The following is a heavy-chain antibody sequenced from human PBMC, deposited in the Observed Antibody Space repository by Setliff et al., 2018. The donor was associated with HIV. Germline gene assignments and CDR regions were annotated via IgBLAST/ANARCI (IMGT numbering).Heavy chain of an antibody. CDR3: APWRKVAAPGVWFSAHDY. Sequence: SVKVSCKASGGTLSRNPISWVRQAPGQGLEWMGGITPIFGTTKYAQKFQGRVTITADESRTTAYLDLNSLRSEDTAVYYCAPWRKVAAPGVWFSAHDYWGQGTLVTVSS. D-gene: IGHD2-15*01. CDR2: ITPIFGTT. V-gene: IGHV1-69*13. J-gene: IGHJ4*02. CDR1: GGTLSRNP.